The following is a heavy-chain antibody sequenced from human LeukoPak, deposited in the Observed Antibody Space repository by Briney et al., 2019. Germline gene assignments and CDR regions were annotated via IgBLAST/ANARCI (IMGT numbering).Heavy chain of an antibody. CDR3: AKDHSTHYYGSGTYGPRGYPDY. D-gene: IGHD3-10*01. V-gene: IGHV3-33*06. Sequence: GRSLRLTCAASGFTFSSYGMHWVRQAPGKGLEWVALIWDDGSNNYYADSVKGRYTISRDNSKNTLYLQMSSLRAEDTAVYYCAKDHSTHYYGSGTYGPRGYPDYWGQGTLVTVSS. CDR2: IWDDGSNN. J-gene: IGHJ4*02. CDR1: GFTFSSYG.